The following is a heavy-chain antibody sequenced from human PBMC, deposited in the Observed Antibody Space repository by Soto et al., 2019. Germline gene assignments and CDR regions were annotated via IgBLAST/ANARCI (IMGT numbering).Heavy chain of an antibody. V-gene: IGHV3-48*01. CDR1: GFTFSSYS. J-gene: IGHJ3*02. CDR2: ISSSSSTI. CDR3: ARDHGGSGYANEAFDI. D-gene: IGHD5-12*01. Sequence: EVQLVESGGGLVQPGGSLRLSCAASGFTFSSYSMNWVRQAPGKGLEWGSYISSSSSTIYYADSVKGRFTISRDNAKNSLYLQMNSLRAEDTAVYYCARDHGGSGYANEAFDIWGQGTMVTVSS.